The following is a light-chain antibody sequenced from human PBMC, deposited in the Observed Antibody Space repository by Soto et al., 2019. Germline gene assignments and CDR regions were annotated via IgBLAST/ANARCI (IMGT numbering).Light chain of an antibody. CDR3: QHYNSYSEA. CDR2: HAS. V-gene: IGKV1-13*02. J-gene: IGKJ1*01. Sequence: AIQLTQSPSSLSASVGDRVTITCRASQGISSYLAWYQQKPGTAPKLMIYHASTLESGVPSRFSGSGSGTEFTLTISSLQPDDFATYYCQHYNSYSEALGQGTKVDIK. CDR1: QGISSY.